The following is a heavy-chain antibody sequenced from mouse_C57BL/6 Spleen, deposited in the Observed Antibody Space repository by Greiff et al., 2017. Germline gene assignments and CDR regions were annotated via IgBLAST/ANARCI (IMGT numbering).Heavy chain of an antibody. CDR3: ARGVTTVDAWFAY. V-gene: IGHV1-20*01. Sequence: LQQSGPELVKPGDSVKISCKASGYSFTGYFMNWVMQSHGKSLEWIGRINPYNGDTFYNQKFKGKATLTVDKSSSTAHMELRSLTSEDSAVYYCARGVTTVDAWFAYWGQGTLVTVSA. D-gene: IGHD1-1*01. CDR2: INPYNGDT. J-gene: IGHJ3*01. CDR1: GYSFTGYF.